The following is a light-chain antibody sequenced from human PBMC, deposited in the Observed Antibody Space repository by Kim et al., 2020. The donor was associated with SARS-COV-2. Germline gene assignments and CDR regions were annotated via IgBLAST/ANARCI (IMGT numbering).Light chain of an antibody. Sequence: GQRVSITCAGSRSNIGSKVVNWYQQLPGTAPKLLIYSNDYRPSGVPARFSGSKSGTSASLAISGLQSEDEADYYCVAWDDSLNGSVFGGGTKVTVL. CDR3: VAWDDSLNGSV. V-gene: IGLV1-44*01. J-gene: IGLJ3*02. CDR2: SND. CDR1: RSNIGSKV.